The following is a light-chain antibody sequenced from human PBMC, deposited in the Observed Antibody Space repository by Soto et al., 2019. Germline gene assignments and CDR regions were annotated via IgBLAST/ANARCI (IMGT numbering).Light chain of an antibody. CDR2: GNR. J-gene: IGLJ3*02. CDR1: SSNLGAGYD. CDR3: QAYDYSLTASV. Sequence: QAVVTQPPSVSGAPGQRVTRSCTGNSSNLGAGYDVHWYQQLPGAAPKLVIFGNRNRPSGVPERFSGSNSGTSAALAITGLQAEDESDYYCQAYDYSLTASVFGGGTKVTVL. V-gene: IGLV1-40*01.